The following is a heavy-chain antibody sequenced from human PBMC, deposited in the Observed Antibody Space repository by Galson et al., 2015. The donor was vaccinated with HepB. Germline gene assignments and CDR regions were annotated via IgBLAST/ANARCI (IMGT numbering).Heavy chain of an antibody. V-gene: IGHV3-23*01. D-gene: IGHD3-22*01. CDR2: ITGSGVST. J-gene: IGHJ5*02. CDR3: AKGKSSDNLDWFDP. CDR1: GFTFSDYV. Sequence: SLRLSCAASGFTFSDYVMTWVRQAPGKGLEWVSSITGSGVSTFYADSVKGRSTISRDNSKNTLYMQMNSLRAEDTAVYYCAKGKSSDNLDWFDPWGQGTLVTVSS.